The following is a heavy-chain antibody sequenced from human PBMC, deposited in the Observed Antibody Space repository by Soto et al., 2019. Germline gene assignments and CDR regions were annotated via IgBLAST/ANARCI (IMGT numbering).Heavy chain of an antibody. CDR3: ARSITGTVSYYYGMDV. D-gene: IGHD1-20*01. CDR1: GGTFSSYA. Sequence: QVQMVQSGAELKKPGSSVKVSCKASGGTFSSYAISWVRQAPGQRLEWMGGIIPIFGTANYAQKFQGRVTITADESTSTAYMELSSLRSEDTAVYYCARSITGTVSYYYGMDVWGQGTTVTVSS. J-gene: IGHJ6*02. CDR2: IIPIFGTA. V-gene: IGHV1-69*12.